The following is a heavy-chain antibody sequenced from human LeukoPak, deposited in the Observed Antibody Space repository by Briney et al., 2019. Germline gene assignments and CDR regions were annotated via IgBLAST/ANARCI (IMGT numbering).Heavy chain of an antibody. V-gene: IGHV4-59*01. Sequence: SETLSLTCTVSGGSISSYYWSWIRQPAAKGLKWIGYIYYSGSTNYNPSLKSRVTISVDTSKNQFSLKLSSVTAADTAVYYCARALSSGWRKYYFDYWGQGTLVTVSS. D-gene: IGHD6-19*01. CDR2: IYYSGST. J-gene: IGHJ4*02. CDR3: ARALSSGWRKYYFDY. CDR1: GGSISSYY.